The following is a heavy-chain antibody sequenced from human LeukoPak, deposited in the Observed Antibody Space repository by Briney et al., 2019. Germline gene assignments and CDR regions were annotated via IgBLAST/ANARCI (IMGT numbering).Heavy chain of an antibody. CDR3: ARDTGASGY. J-gene: IGHJ4*02. V-gene: IGHV3-21*01. Sequence: GGSLRLSCAASGFTFSRYWMSWVRQAPGKGLEWVSSISSSSSYIYYADSVKGRFTISRDNAKNSLYLQMNSLRAEDTAVYYCARDTGASGYWGQGTLVTVSS. CDR1: GFTFSRYW. D-gene: IGHD1-1*01. CDR2: ISSSSSYI.